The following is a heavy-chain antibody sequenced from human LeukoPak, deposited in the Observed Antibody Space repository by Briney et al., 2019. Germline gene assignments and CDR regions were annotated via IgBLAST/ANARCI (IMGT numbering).Heavy chain of an antibody. D-gene: IGHD3-10*01. CDR1: GFTFSNYG. CDR3: ARKSASGNYPLDY. J-gene: IGHJ4*02. V-gene: IGHV3-30*02. Sequence: PGGSLRLSCAASGFTFSNYGMHWVRQAPGKGLEWVAFIRSDGGDKFYADSVKGRFTISRDNAKNTVFLQMSSLRAEDTALYYCARKSASGNYPLDYWGQGTLVTVSS. CDR2: IRSDGGDK.